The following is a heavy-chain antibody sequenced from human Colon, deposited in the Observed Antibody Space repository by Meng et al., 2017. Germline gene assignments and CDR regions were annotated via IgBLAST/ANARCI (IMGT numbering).Heavy chain of an antibody. D-gene: IGHD3-22*01. Sequence: ASVKVSCKASGYTFTSYGISWVRQAPGQGLAWMGWISAYNGNTNYAQKLQGRVTMTSDKSTSTAYMELRILRSDDTAVDYCARTYYYDSSGYPVRYYYGMDVWGQGTTVTVSS. CDR1: GYTFTSYG. CDR2: ISAYNGNT. CDR3: ARTYYYDSSGYPVRYYYGMDV. V-gene: IGHV1-18*01. J-gene: IGHJ6*02.